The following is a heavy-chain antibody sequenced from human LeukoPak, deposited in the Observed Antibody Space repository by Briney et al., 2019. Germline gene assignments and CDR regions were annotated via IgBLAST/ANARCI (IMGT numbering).Heavy chain of an antibody. D-gene: IGHD4-23*01. CDR1: GGTFSSYA. CDR2: IIPIFGTA. CDR3: ARDNYGGNPPSYYYYMDV. V-gene: IGHV1-69*13. J-gene: IGHJ6*03. Sequence: ASVKVSCKASGGTFSSYAISWVRQAPGQGLEWMGGIIPIFGTANYAQKFQGRVTITADESTSTAYIELSSLRSEDTAVYYCARDNYGGNPPSYYYYMDVWGKGTTVTISS.